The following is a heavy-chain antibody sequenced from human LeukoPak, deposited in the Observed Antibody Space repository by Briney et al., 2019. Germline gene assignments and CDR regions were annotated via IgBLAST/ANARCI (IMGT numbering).Heavy chain of an antibody. Sequence: QPGGSLRLSCAASGFTFSSYAMSWVRQAPGKGLEWVSGITSTGGSAYYADSVKGRFTVSRDNSKNTLYLQMNSLRAEDTAIYYCAKRRWLVLGSFDYWGQGTLVTVSS. CDR2: ITSTGGSA. V-gene: IGHV3-23*01. D-gene: IGHD6-19*01. CDR3: AKRRWLVLGSFDY. CDR1: GFTFSSYA. J-gene: IGHJ4*02.